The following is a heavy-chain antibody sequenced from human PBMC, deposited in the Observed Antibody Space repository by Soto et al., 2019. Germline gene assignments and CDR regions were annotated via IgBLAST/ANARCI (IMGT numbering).Heavy chain of an antibody. V-gene: IGHV3-21*01. D-gene: IGHD2-15*01. CDR3: ARDLGYCSGGSCYPGVNWFDP. CDR1: GFTFSSYS. CDR2: ISSSSSYI. Sequence: GGSLRLSCAASGFTFSSYSMNWVRQAPGKGLEWVSSISSSSSYIYYADSVKGRFTISRDNAKNSLYLQMNSLRAEDTAVYYCARDLGYCSGGSCYPGVNWFDPWGQGTLVTVSS. J-gene: IGHJ5*02.